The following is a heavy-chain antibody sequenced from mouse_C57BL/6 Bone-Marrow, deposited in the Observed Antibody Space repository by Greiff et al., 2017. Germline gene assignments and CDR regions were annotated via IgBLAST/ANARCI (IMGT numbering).Heavy chain of an antibody. J-gene: IGHJ2*01. D-gene: IGHD1-1*01. V-gene: IGHV1-80*01. CDR2: IYPGDGDT. CDR1: GYAFSSYW. Sequence: QVQLQQSGAELVKPGASVKISCKASGYAFSSYWMNWVKQRPGKGLEWIGQIYPGDGDTNYNGKFKGKATLTADKSSSTAYMQLSSLTSEDSAVYFCASLFITTVVATFDYWGQGTTLTVSS. CDR3: ASLFITTVVATFDY.